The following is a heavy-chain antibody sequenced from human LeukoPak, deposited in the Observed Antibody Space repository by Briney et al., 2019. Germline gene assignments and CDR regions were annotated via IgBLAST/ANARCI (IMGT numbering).Heavy chain of an antibody. J-gene: IGHJ3*01. Sequence: ASVKVSCKASGYTFTGYCMHWVRQAPGQGLEWMGWINPNSGGTNYAQKFQGRVTMTRDTSISTAYMELSRLRSDDTAVYYCARDLTCSSTSCSSLWGQGTMVTVSS. CDR3: ARDLTCSSTSCSSL. V-gene: IGHV1-2*02. CDR2: INPNSGGT. CDR1: GYTFTGYC. D-gene: IGHD2-2*01.